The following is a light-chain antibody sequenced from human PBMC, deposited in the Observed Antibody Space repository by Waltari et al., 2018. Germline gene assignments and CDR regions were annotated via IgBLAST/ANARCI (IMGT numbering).Light chain of an antibody. J-gene: IGKJ1*01. Sequence: EIVLTQSPTTLSLSPGERATLSCRASQGVSDNYLAWYQQRPGQAPRLLIFDASSRASGIPDRFSAGGSGTDSTLTIRGLEPEDSAVYYCQQYGNSLWTFGQGTRVEI. CDR2: DAS. V-gene: IGKV3-20*01. CDR1: QGVSDNY. CDR3: QQYGNSLWT.